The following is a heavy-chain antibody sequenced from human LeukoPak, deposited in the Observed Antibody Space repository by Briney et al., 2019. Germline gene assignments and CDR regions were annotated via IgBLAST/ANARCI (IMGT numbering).Heavy chain of an antibody. CDR3: ARAGAAVTMFFDF. Sequence: ASGKVSCKASGYTFTSYGISWVRQAPGQGVEWMGWIGAYNDNTNYAQKFQGRVTLTTDTSTSTAYMELRSLTSDDTALYYCARAGAAVTMFFDFWGQGTLVTVSS. CDR1: GYTFTSYG. CDR2: IGAYNDNT. D-gene: IGHD4-17*01. V-gene: IGHV1-18*01. J-gene: IGHJ4*02.